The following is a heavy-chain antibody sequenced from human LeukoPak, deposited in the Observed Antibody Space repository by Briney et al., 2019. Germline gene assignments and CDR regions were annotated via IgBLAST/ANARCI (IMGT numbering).Heavy chain of an antibody. CDR1: GGSFSGYY. D-gene: IGHD5-18*01. CDR2: INHSGST. Sequence: SETLSLTCAVYGGSFSGYYWSWIRQPPGKGLEWIGEINHSGSTNYNPSLKSRVTISVGTSKNQFSLKLSSVTAADTAVYYCARGRSGYSYGYADYWGQGTLVTVSS. CDR3: ARGRSGYSYGYADY. J-gene: IGHJ4*02. V-gene: IGHV4-34*01.